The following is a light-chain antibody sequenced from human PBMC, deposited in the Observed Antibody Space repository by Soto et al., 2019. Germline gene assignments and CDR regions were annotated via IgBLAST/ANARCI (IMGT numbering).Light chain of an antibody. CDR1: QTLSTMF. CDR2: GTS. Sequence: VLTQSPGTLSLSPGERATLSCRSSQTLSTMFLAWYQQKPGQAPGLLIYGTSTRAAGIPDRFSGSGSGTDFTLTISRLEPEDIAVYYCQHYGSAPYTFGQGTKPEIK. J-gene: IGKJ2*01. CDR3: QHYGSAPYT. V-gene: IGKV3-20*01.